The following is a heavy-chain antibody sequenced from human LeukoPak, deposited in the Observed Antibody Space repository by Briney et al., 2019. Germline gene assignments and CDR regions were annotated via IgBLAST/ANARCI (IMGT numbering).Heavy chain of an antibody. Sequence: PGGSLRLSCAASGFIVSSSYMSWVRQAPGKGLEWVSLIQTNENTYYADSVTGRFTISRDNSKNTLYHEMNSLRAEDTAVYYCARDSYSRDWGQGTLVTVSS. V-gene: IGHV3-53*01. CDR3: ARDSYSRD. CDR2: IQTNENT. CDR1: GFIVSSSY. J-gene: IGHJ4*02. D-gene: IGHD3-10*01.